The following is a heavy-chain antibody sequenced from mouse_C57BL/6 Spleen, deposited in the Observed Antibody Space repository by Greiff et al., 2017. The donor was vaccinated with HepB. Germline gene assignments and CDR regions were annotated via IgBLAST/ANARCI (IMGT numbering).Heavy chain of an antibody. CDR1: GYTFTSYG. CDR2: IYPRSGNT. V-gene: IGHV1-81*01. CDR3: ARSITPGGYFDV. D-gene: IGHD1-2*01. Sequence: VKLMESGAELARPGASVKLSCKASGYTFTSYGISWVKQRTGQGLEWIGEIYPRSGNTYYNEKFKGKATLTAAKSSSTAYMELRSLTSEYSAVYFCARSITPGGYFDVWGTGTTVTVSS. J-gene: IGHJ1*03.